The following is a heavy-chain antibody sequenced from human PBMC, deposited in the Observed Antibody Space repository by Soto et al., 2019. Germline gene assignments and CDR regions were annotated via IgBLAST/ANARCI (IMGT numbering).Heavy chain of an antibody. CDR1: GGSFSGYY. D-gene: IGHD6-6*01. Sequence: LSLTCAVYGGSFSGYYWSWIRQPPGKGLEWIGEINHSGSTNYNPSLKSRVTISVDTSKNQFSLKLSSVTAADTAVYYCARVAARPDNWFDPWGQGTLVTVYS. V-gene: IGHV4-34*01. J-gene: IGHJ5*02. CDR2: INHSGST. CDR3: ARVAARPDNWFDP.